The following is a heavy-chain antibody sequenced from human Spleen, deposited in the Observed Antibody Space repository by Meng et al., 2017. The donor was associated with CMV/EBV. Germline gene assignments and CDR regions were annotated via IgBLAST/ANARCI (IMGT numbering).Heavy chain of an antibody. D-gene: IGHD5-18*01. Sequence: QVQHNRVGPGLLKPSETLSLTCAVYGGSFSGYYWSWIRQPPGKGLEWIGEINHSGSTNYNPSLKSRVTISVDTSKNQFSLKLSSVTAADTAVYYCARDPVDTSFDYWGQGTLVTVSS. CDR3: ARDPVDTSFDY. J-gene: IGHJ4*02. CDR1: GGSFSGYY. V-gene: IGHV4-34*02. CDR2: INHSGST.